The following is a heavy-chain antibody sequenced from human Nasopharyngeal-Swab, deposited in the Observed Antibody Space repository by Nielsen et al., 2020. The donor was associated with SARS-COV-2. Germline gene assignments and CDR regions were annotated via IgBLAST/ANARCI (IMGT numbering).Heavy chain of an antibody. J-gene: IGHJ5*02. V-gene: IGHV1-24*01. CDR1: GYTLTELS. CDR3: ATGAVVAATGWFDP. CDR2: FDPEDGET. D-gene: IGHD2-15*01. Sequence: ASVKVSCKVSGYTLTELSMHWVRQAPGKGLEWMGGFDPEDGETIYAQKFQGRVTMTEDTSTDTAYMELSSLRSGDTAVYYCATGAVVAATGWFDPWGQGTLVTVSS.